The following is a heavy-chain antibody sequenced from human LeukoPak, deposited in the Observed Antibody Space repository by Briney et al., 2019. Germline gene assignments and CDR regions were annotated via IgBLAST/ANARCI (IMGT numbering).Heavy chain of an antibody. D-gene: IGHD5-24*01. Sequence: GGSLRLSCAASGFTFSNAWMSWIRQAPGKGLEWVSYISSSGSTIYYADSVKGRFTISRDNAKNSLYLQMNSLRAEDTAVYYCARDRHGYNYGLFDYWGQGTLGTVSS. CDR1: GFTFSNAW. J-gene: IGHJ4*02. CDR3: ARDRHGYNYGLFDY. V-gene: IGHV3-11*04. CDR2: ISSSGSTI.